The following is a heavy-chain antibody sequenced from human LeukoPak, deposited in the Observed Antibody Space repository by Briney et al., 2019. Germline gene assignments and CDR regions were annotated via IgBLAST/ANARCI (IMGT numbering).Heavy chain of an antibody. CDR1: GFTFSNYG. V-gene: IGHV3-48*01. CDR3: TKGHIAMDGPFNYFDS. CDR2: ISSSSDTI. D-gene: IGHD2-8*01. Sequence: GGSLRLSCAASGFTFSNYGMSWVRQAPGKGLEWVSYISSSSDTIYYAASVKGRFTISRDNAKNSLYLQIDSLTTNDTATYFCTKGHIAMDGPFNYFDSWGQGTLVTVSS. J-gene: IGHJ4*02.